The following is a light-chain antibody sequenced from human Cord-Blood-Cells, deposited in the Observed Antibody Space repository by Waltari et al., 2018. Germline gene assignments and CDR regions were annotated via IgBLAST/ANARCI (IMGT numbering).Light chain of an antibody. CDR2: GNS. V-gene: IGLV1-40*01. CDR1: SSTIAAGYD. J-gene: IGLJ1*01. Sequence: SVLTHQPSVSGAPGHRVTIHCTGSSSTIAAGYDVHWYQHLPGTAPKLLIYGNSNRPAGVPDRFSGSKSGTSASLAITGLQAEDEADYYCQSYDSSLSGSRIFGTGTKVTVL. CDR3: QSYDSSLSGSRI.